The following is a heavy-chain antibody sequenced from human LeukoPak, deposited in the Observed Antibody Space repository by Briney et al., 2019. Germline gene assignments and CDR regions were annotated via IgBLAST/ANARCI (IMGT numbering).Heavy chain of an antibody. CDR1: GFTFSSYA. CDR3: AKGSYYVSSGSFYFDY. CDR2: ISGSGGST. V-gene: IGHV3-23*01. J-gene: IGHJ4*02. Sequence: GGSLRLSCAASGFTFSSYAMSWVRQAPGKGLEWVSAISGSGGSTYYTDSVKGRFTISRDNSKNTLYVQVNSLGTEDTAAYYCAKGSYYVSSGSFYFDYWGQGTLVTVSS. D-gene: IGHD3-22*01.